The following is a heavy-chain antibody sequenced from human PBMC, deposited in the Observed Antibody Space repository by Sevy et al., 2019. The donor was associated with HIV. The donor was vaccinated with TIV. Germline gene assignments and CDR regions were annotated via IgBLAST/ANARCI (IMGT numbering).Heavy chain of an antibody. CDR2: INSEGSST. D-gene: IGHD2-15*01. CDR3: ARDVGYCSGGNCYESGCFDP. V-gene: IGHV3-74*01. J-gene: IGHJ5*02. CDR1: GFTFSSHW. Sequence: GGSLRLSCTASGFTFSSHWMHWVRQDPGKGLVWVARINSEGSSTSYADSVKARFTISRDNAKNTLYLQMNSLRVEDTALYYCARDVGYCSGGNCYESGCFDPWGQGTLVTVSS.